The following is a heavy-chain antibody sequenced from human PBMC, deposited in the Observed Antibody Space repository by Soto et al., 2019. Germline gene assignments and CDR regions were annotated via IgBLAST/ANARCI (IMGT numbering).Heavy chain of an antibody. J-gene: IGHJ4*02. Sequence: SETLSLTCTVSGGSISSYYWSWIRQPPGKGLEWIGYIYYSGSTNYNPSLKSRVTISVDTSKNQFSLKLSSVTAADTAVYYCARAAAAGREIHFDYWGQGTLVTVSS. CDR2: IYYSGST. CDR3: ARAAAAGREIHFDY. CDR1: GGSISSYY. D-gene: IGHD6-25*01. V-gene: IGHV4-59*01.